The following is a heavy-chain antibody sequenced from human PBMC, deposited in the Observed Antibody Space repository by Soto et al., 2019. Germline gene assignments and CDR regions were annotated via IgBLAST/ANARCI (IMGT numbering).Heavy chain of an antibody. J-gene: IGHJ4*02. Sequence: EVQLLESGGGLAQPGGSLRLSCATSGFPFSSYAMAWVRQAPGKGLAWVSGISGRGGSSFYADSVKGRFTISSDNSKSTLYLQMRGLRAEDTAGYYCVRVAGSGGYFDFWGQGIRVTVSS. CDR3: VRVAGSGGYFDF. D-gene: IGHD3-10*01. V-gene: IGHV3-23*01. CDR2: ISGRGGSS. CDR1: GFPFSSYA.